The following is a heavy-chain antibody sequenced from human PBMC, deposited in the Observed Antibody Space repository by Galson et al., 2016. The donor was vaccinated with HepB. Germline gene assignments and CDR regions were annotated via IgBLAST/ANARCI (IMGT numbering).Heavy chain of an antibody. J-gene: IGHJ4*02. CDR1: GFTFSDYS. V-gene: IGHV3-11*01. D-gene: IGHD5-18*01. CDR3: ARATRQLWEILEY. CDR2: IGATSKVL. Sequence: SMRLSCAASGFTFSDYSMSWIRQAPGKGLEWVAGIGATSKVLLYADSVRGRFTLSRDNANNSLSLQMDSLRAEDTAVYYCARATRQLWEILEYWGQGTLVTVSS.